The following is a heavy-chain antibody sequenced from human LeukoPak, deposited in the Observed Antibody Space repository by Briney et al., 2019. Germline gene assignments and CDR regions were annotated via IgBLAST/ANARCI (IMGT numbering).Heavy chain of an antibody. CDR1: GFPFSDVW. CDR3: TTDWYYYDSSGYYPIF. V-gene: IGHV3-15*01. D-gene: IGHD3-22*01. Sequence: GGSLRLSCAASGFPFSDVWMSWVRQAPGKGLEWVGRIKSKTDGGTADYAAHVKGRFTFSRDDSKNTLYLQMNSLNTEDTAVYYCTTDWYYYDSSGYYPIFWGQGTLVTVSS. J-gene: IGHJ4*02. CDR2: IKSKTDGGTA.